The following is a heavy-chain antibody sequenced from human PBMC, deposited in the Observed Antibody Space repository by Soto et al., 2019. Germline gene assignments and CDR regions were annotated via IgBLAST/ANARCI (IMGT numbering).Heavy chain of an antibody. V-gene: IGHV4-34*01. J-gene: IGHJ4*02. CDR1: GGSFSGYY. CDR2: INDSGST. D-gene: IGHD6-19*01. CDR3: ASGPHSGWPIPGY. Sequence: QVQVQQWGAGLLKPSETLSLTCAVYGGSFSGYYWTWIRQSPGRGLEWIGEINDSGSTNYSPSLKSRGTISIDIAPTQISLKLSPVTAADTAVYYCASGPHSGWPIPGYWGQGTLVTVSS.